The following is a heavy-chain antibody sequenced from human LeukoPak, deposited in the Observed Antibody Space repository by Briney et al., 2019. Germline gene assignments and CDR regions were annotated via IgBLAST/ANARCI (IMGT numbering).Heavy chain of an antibody. V-gene: IGHV1-46*01. CDR3: ARTACFSGGDCYSLIFDY. CDR1: GYTFTSYY. D-gene: IGHD2-21*02. Sequence: GASVTVSRKASGYTFTSYYMHWVRQATGQGLEWMGIINPSGGSTSYAQKFQGRVTMTRDTSTSTVYMELSSLRSEDTAVYYCARTACFSGGDCYSLIFDYWGQGTLVTVSS. J-gene: IGHJ4*02. CDR2: INPSGGST.